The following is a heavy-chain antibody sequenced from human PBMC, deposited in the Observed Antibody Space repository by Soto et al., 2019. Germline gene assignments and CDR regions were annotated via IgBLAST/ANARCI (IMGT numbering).Heavy chain of an antibody. Sequence: GGSLRLSCAASGFSFINYAIYWCRHSAFKGLEWVALISYDGKNEKYTESVRGRFTISRDNSKNTLDLQMSGLRGEDTAVYYCARHTAGGIFTHRGALGFWGQGTLVTVSS. V-gene: IGHV3-30*04. CDR2: ISYDGKNE. CDR3: ARHTAGGIFTHRGALGF. CDR1: GFSFINYA. J-gene: IGHJ4*02. D-gene: IGHD1-26*01.